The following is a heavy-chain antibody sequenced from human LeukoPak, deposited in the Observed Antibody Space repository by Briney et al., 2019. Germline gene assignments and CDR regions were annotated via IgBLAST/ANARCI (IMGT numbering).Heavy chain of an antibody. V-gene: IGHV3-53*01. CDR1: GFTVSSNY. J-gene: IGHJ4*02. Sequence: GGSLRLSCAASGFTVSSNYMSWVRQAQGKGLEWVSVIYRGGSTYYADSVKGRFTISRDNSKNTLYLQMNSLRAEDTAVYYCARDDGDWYFDFWGQGTLVTVSS. CDR3: ARDDGDWYFDF. CDR2: IYRGGST. D-gene: IGHD2-21*01.